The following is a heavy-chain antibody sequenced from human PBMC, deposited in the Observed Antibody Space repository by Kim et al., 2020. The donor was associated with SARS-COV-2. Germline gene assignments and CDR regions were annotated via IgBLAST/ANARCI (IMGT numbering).Heavy chain of an antibody. Sequence: SETPSLTCSVSGDSVKNSSYYWGWLRQPPGRGLEYISSISSTVNTFQNPSLKSRLTMSVDMSTNQFSLRLKSVTAADTAVYYCARASRKPLININSWGQG. V-gene: IGHV4-39*07. J-gene: IGHJ4*02. CDR1: GDSVKNSSYY. CDR3: ARASRKPLININS. D-gene: IGHD3-16*01. CDR2: ISSTVNT.